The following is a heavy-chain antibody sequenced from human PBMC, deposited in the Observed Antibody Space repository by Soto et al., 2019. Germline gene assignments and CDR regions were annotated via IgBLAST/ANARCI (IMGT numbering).Heavy chain of an antibody. J-gene: IGHJ6*03. V-gene: IGHV3-53*01. Sequence: GGSLRLSCAASGFTVSSKYMSWVRQAPGKGLEWVSLIQSGGPTYYADSVKGRFTISRDNSKNTLYLQMNSLRAEDTAVFYCAISFSKETMSYYYYYYMDVWGKGTTVTVSS. D-gene: IGHD3-22*01. CDR1: GFTVSSKY. CDR2: IQSGGPT. CDR3: AISFSKETMSYYYYYYMDV.